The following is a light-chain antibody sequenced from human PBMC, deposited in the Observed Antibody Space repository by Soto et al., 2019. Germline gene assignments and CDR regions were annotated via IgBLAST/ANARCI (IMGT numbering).Light chain of an antibody. CDR2: GAS. CDR1: QSVSSN. V-gene: IGKV3-20*01. J-gene: IGKJ1*01. Sequence: EIVLTQSPDTVSLSPGERATLSCRASQSVSSNLALYQQKPGQAPRLLICGASSRASSIPDRFSGSGSGTDFTLTISSLEPEDSAVYYCQQYGSSRTFGQGTKVDI. CDR3: QQYGSSRT.